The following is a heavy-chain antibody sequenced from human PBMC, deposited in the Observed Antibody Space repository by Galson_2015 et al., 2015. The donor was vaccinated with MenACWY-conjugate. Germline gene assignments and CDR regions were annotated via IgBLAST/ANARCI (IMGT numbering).Heavy chain of an antibody. J-gene: IGHJ6*02. Sequence: SVKVSCKASGGTFSSYSLNWVRQAPGQGLEWMGRIIPIHGITNYAQKFLGRVTITADKSTNTAYMELSSLRSEDTAVYHCARDIVTTLNPIEYSYHAMDVWGQGTTVTVSS. CDR2: IIPIHGIT. V-gene: IGHV1-69*04. CDR3: ARDIVTTLNPIEYSYHAMDV. D-gene: IGHD5-12*01. CDR1: GGTFSSYS.